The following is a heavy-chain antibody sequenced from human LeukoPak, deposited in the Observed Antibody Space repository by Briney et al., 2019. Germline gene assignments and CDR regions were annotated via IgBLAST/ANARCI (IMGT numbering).Heavy chain of an antibody. CDR3: ARGDYGGTVDYFDY. CDR2: ISYDGSNK. V-gene: IGHV3-30*04. D-gene: IGHD4-23*01. CDR1: GFTFSSYA. Sequence: PGGSLRLSCAASGFTFSSYAMHWVRQAPGKGLEWVAVISYDGSNKYYADSVKGRFTISRDNSKNTLYLQMNSLRAEDTAVYYCARGDYGGTVDYFDYWGQGTLVTVSS. J-gene: IGHJ4*02.